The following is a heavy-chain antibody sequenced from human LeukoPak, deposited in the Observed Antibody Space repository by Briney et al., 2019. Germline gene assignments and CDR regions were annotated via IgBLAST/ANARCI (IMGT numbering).Heavy chain of an antibody. V-gene: IGHV4-4*02. D-gene: IGHD2-21*01. CDR1: GGSITSNH. CDR2: VHHSGGT. J-gene: IGHJ4*02. CDR3: ARHGGHYQSDD. Sequence: SETLSLTCTVSGGSITSNHWSWVRQPPGKGLEWIGQVHHSGGTGYNPSLRSRVTISIDKSENQFSLKLNSVTAADTAVYYCARHGGHYQSDDWGQGTLVTVSS.